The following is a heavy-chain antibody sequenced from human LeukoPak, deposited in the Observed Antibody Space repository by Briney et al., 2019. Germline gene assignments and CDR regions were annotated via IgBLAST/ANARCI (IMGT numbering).Heavy chain of an antibody. Sequence: PGGSLRLSCAASGFTVSSNYMSWVRQAPGKGLEWVSAIRGSGGSTYYADSVKGRFTISRDNSKNTLYLQMNSLRAEDTAVYYCAKDPNYDFWSGYSFDYWGQGTLVTVSS. D-gene: IGHD3-3*01. CDR3: AKDPNYDFWSGYSFDY. V-gene: IGHV3-23*01. CDR2: IRGSGGST. CDR1: GFTVSSNY. J-gene: IGHJ4*02.